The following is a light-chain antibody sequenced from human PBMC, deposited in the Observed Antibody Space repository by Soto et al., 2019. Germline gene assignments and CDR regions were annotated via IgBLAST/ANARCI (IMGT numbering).Light chain of an antibody. Sequence: DIQMTQSPSTLSASVGDRVTITCRASESISSWLAWYQQKPGKAPKLMIYAASTLEGGVPSRFSGSGSGTEFTLTIYSLQPDDVAVYYCQHYNNYPWTFGQGTKVEIK. V-gene: IGKV1-5*01. CDR1: ESISSW. CDR3: QHYNNYPWT. CDR2: AAS. J-gene: IGKJ1*01.